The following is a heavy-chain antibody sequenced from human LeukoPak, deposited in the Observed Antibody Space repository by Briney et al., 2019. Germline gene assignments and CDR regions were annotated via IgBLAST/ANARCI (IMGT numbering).Heavy chain of an antibody. CDR2: IRYDGTNK. Sequence: GGSLRLSCAASGFTFGRFGIHWVRQAPGKGLEWVAFIRYDGTNKYYADSVRGRFTISRDNSKNTLYLQMNSLRAEDTAVYYCASDSTTGVDYWGQGTLVTVSS. V-gene: IGHV3-30*02. D-gene: IGHD4-23*01. CDR3: ASDSTTGVDY. J-gene: IGHJ4*02. CDR1: GFTFGRFG.